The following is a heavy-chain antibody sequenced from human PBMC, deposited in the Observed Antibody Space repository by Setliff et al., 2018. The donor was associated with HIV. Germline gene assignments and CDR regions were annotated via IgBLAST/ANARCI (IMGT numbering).Heavy chain of an antibody. Sequence: GASVKVSCKVSGDTFRNYALNWVRQAPGQGLEWMGGIIPPVGAAVYAQNFQGRVTITADESTSTAYMELRTLSSEDTAIYYCASPNVGCSGGTCYSGSAFDYWGQGSPVTVSS. CDR2: IIPPVGAA. CDR1: GDTFRNYA. V-gene: IGHV1-69*13. D-gene: IGHD2-15*01. J-gene: IGHJ4*02. CDR3: ASPNVGCSGGTCYSGSAFDY.